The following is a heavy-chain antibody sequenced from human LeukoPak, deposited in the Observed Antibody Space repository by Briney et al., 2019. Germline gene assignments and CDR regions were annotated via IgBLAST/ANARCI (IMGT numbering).Heavy chain of an antibody. Sequence: SETLSLTCTVSGDSISLSFYYWGCIRPPPGKALEWIGSVYYSGTTSYNPSLKSRVTRSVNMSKNHFSLRLLSVTAADAAMYYCARGTLYRGWSYYLDFWGQGSQVTVSS. J-gene: IGHJ4*02. CDR2: VYYSGTT. CDR1: GDSISLSFYY. V-gene: IGHV4-39*07. CDR3: ARGTLYRGWSYYLDF. D-gene: IGHD6-19*01.